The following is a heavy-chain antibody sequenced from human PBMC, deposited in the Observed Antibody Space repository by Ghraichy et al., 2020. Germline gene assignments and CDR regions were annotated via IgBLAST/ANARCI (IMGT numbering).Heavy chain of an antibody. CDR2: INSDGSIT. V-gene: IGHV3-74*01. CDR3: ARDLGRMIRGDY. J-gene: IGHJ4*02. CDR1: GFTFSSYW. D-gene: IGHD3-10*01. Sequence: GGSLRLSCAASGFTFSSYWMHWVRQVPGKGLLWVSRINSDGSITTYADSVKGRFTISRDNAKNTLYLQMNSLRAEDTAVYYCARDLGRMIRGDYWGQGTLVTVSS.